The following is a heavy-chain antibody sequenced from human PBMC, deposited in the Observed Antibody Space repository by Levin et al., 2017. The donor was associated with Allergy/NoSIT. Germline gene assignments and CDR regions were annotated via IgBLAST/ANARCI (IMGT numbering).Heavy chain of an antibody. Sequence: SGGSLRLSCAASGFTFSSYAMSWVRQAPGKGLEWVSAISGSGGSTYYADSVKGRFTISRDNSKNTLYLQMNSLRAEDTAVYYCAKDRYYDILTGYYRGGYFDYWGQGTLVTVSS. V-gene: IGHV3-23*01. CDR2: ISGSGGST. J-gene: IGHJ4*02. D-gene: IGHD3-9*01. CDR1: GFTFSSYA. CDR3: AKDRYYDILTGYYRGGYFDY.